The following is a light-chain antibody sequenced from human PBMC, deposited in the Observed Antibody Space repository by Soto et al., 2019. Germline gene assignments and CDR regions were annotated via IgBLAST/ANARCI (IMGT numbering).Light chain of an antibody. CDR3: SSWDGSLSGYV. J-gene: IGLJ1*01. CDR1: KNDIGVYDF. CDR2: EVV. V-gene: IGLV2-8*01. Sequence: QSVLTQPPSASGSPGQSVTISCTGTKNDIGVYDFVSWYQHHPGKAPRLIIYEVVQRPSGVPDRFSGSKSGNTASLTIRGLRSDDEADYYCSSWDGSLSGYVFGAGTKVTVL.